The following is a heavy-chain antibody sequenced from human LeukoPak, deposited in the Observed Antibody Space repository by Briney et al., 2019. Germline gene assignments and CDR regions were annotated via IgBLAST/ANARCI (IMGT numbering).Heavy chain of an antibody. Sequence: GGSLRLSCAVSGFTFSGYWMSWVRQAPGKGLECVANINQGGSEKYYVDSVKGRFTISRDNAKNSLYLQMNRLRAEDTAVYYCARDRRYYGSGSPHPDIWGQGTMVTVSS. CDR2: INQGGSEK. J-gene: IGHJ3*02. CDR1: GFTFSGYW. D-gene: IGHD3-10*01. V-gene: IGHV3-7*04. CDR3: ARDRRYYGSGSPHPDI.